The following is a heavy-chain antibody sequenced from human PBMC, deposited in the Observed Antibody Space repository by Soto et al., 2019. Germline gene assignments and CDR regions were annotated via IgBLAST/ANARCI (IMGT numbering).Heavy chain of an antibody. J-gene: IGHJ4*02. CDR1: GFTFSSYG. V-gene: IGHV3-30*18. CDR2: ISYDGSNK. Sequence: QVQLVESGGGVVQPRRSLRLSCAASGFTFSSYGMHWVRQAPGKGLEWVAVISYDGSNKYYADSVKGRFTISRDNSKNTLYLQMNSLRAEDTAVYYCAKDGVNLPYYFDYWGQGTLVTVSS. CDR3: AKDGVNLPYYFDY.